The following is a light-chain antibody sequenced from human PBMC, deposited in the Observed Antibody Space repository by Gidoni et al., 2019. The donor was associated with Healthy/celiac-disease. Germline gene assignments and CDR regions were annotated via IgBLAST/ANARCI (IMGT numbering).Light chain of an antibody. J-gene: IGKJ1*01. CDR1: QSVRSSY. V-gene: IGKV3-20*01. Sequence: EIVLTQSPGTLSLSPGDRATLSCRASQSVRSSYLAWYQQKPGQAPRLLIYGASSRATGIQDRVSGSGSGTDFTLTISRLEPEDVAVYYRQQYGSSPQWTFGQGTKVEIK. CDR3: QQYGSSPQWT. CDR2: GAS.